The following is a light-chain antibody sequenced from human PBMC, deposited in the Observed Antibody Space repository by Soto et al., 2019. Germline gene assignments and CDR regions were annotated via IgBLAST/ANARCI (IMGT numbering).Light chain of an antibody. J-gene: IGKJ5*01. CDR3: QQRSNWPPIT. CDR2: EAS. CDR1: RSVSSY. Sequence: IVLTQSPATLSLSPGERATLSFRASRSVSSYLAWYQQKPGQAPRLLIYEASNRATGIPARFSGSGSGTDFTLTISSLEPEDAAVYYCQQRSNWPPITFGQGTRLEI. V-gene: IGKV3-11*01.